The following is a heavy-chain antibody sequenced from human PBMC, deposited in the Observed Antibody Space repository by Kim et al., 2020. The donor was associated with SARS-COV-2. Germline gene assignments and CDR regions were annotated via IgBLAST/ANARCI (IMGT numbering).Heavy chain of an antibody. CDR3: AMYIVGNGGRGY. V-gene: IGHV4-4*09. J-gene: IGHJ4*02. CDR2: ENT. D-gene: IGHD1-1*01. CDR1: GDSIGNYH. Sequence: SETLSLTCIVSGDSIGNYHWSWIRQPPGKGLEWIGTENTKYSRSLESRATMSVDTSQNQFSLKLYPVTVEDTAIYYCAMYIVGNGGRGYWGQGTLVTVSS.